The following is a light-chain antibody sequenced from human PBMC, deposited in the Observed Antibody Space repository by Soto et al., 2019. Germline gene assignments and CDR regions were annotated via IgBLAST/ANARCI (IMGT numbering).Light chain of an antibody. CDR1: QSVSSN. J-gene: IGKJ5*01. V-gene: IGKV3-15*01. CDR2: DAS. Sequence: EIVMTQSPATLSVSPGERATLSCRASQSVSSNLAWYRQKPGQAPRLLIYDASTRGTGIPATFSGSGSGTECTLTISSLQSEDFAVYYCQHDTICPITFGQETRLEVK. CDR3: QHDTICPIT.